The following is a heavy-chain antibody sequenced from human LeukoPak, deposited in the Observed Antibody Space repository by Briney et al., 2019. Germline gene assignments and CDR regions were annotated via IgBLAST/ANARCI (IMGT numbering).Heavy chain of an antibody. J-gene: IGHJ5*02. CDR3: ARASLVMEWTAAGQNWFDP. V-gene: IGHV1-46*01. Sequence: ASVKVSCKASGYTFTSYYMHLVRQAPGQGLEWMGIINPSGGSTSYAQKFQGRVTMTRDTSTSTVYMELSSLRSEDTAVYYCARASLVMEWTAAGQNWFDPWGQGTLVTVSS. CDR1: GYTFTSYY. CDR2: INPSGGST. D-gene: IGHD6-13*01.